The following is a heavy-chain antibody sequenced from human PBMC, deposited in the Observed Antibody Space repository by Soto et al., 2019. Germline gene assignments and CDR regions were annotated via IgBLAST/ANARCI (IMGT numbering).Heavy chain of an antibody. CDR1: GASINNNDYY. CDR3: ARMSYFYDKWYFDL. Sequence: PSETLSLTCTVSGASINNNDYYWSWIRQTPGKGLEWIGYVYYSGTTDYIPSLKSRLSMSIDKSQNQFTLKLNSVAAADTATYYCARMSYFYDKWYFDLWGRGTLVTVSS. CDR2: VYYSGTT. J-gene: IGHJ2*01. D-gene: IGHD3-22*01. V-gene: IGHV4-30-4*01.